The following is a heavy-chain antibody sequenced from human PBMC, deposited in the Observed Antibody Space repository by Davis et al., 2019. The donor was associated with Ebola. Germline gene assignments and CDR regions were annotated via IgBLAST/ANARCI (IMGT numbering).Heavy chain of an antibody. CDR1: GDSISSTDYY. J-gene: IGHJ4*02. V-gene: IGHV4-39*01. D-gene: IGHD1-26*01. CDR2: ISYGGNT. CDR3: GSLFASYWYPEY. Sequence: MPSETLSLTCTVPGDSISSTDYYWGWFRQPPGKGLEWIGSISYGGNTYYNPSLNSRVTISIDTSQKAFSLKLTSVTAADTAMYYCGSLFASYWYPEYWGQGTLVTVSS.